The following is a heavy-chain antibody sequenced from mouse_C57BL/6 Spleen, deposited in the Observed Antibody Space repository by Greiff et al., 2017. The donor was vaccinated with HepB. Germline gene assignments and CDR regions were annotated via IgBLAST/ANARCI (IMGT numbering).Heavy chain of an antibody. D-gene: IGHD2-5*01. CDR3: ARENYYSNYVNYFDY. CDR2: IYPGDGDT. J-gene: IGHJ2*01. CDR1: GYAFSSSW. Sequence: VKLQESGPELVKPGASVKISCKASGYAFSSSWMNWVKQRPGKGLEWIGRIYPGDGDTNYNGKFKGKATLTADKSSSTAYMQLSSLTSEDSAVYFCARENYYSNYVNYFDYWGQGTTLTVSS. V-gene: IGHV1-82*01.